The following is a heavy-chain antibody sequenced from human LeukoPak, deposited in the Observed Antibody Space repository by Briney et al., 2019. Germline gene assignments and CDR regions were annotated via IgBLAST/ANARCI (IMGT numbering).Heavy chain of an antibody. V-gene: IGHV3-53*01. J-gene: IGHJ4*02. CDR1: GFTVSSNY. CDR3: ARDRRGSTSCCAFDY. CDR2: LYSGGST. Sequence: GGSLRLSCAASGFTVSSNYMSWARQAPGKGLEWVSVLYSGGSTHYADSVKGRFTISRDNSKNTLYLQMNSLRAEDTAVYYCARDRRGSTSCCAFDYWGQGTLVTVSS. D-gene: IGHD2-2*01.